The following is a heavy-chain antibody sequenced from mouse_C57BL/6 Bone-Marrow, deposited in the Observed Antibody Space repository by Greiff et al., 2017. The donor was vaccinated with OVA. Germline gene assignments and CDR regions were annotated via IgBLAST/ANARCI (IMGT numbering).Heavy chain of an antibody. D-gene: IGHD1-1*01. CDR1: GFSLTSYG. V-gene: IGHV2-5*01. Sequence: QVQLQQSGPGLVQPAQSLSITCTASGFSLTSYGVHWVRQSPGKGLEWLGVIWRGGSTDYNAAFMSRLSITKDNYKSQVFYKMNSLQADDTAIYYCAKGDYGSGCGHGFDYWGQGTTLTVSS. J-gene: IGHJ2*01. CDR2: IWRGGST. CDR3: AKGDYGSGCGHGFDY.